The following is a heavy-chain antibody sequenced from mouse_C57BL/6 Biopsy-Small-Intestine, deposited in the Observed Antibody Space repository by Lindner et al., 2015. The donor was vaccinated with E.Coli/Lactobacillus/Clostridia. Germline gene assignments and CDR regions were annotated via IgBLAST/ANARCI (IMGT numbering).Heavy chain of an antibody. CDR1: GYTFTTYY. J-gene: IGHJ1*01. D-gene: IGHD4-1*02. CDR2: ISPYSGDT. CDR3: VREFSLNWVRLWYFDL. Sequence: SVKVSCKASGYTFTTYYIHWVRQAPGQGLEWMGWISPYSGDTKFAQKFQDRVTMTRDTSIDTAYMELNRVKSDDTAVYYCVREFSLNWVRLWYFDLWGRGTLVTV. V-gene: IGHV1-66*01.